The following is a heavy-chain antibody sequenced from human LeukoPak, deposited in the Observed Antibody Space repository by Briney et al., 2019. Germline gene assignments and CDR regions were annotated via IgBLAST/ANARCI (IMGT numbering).Heavy chain of an antibody. D-gene: IGHD1-20*01. V-gene: IGHV3-9*01. CDR3: ARVGRITGTTIDY. Sequence: PGGSLRLSCAASGFTFDDYAMHWVRHAPGKGLEWVSGISWNSGSIGYADSVKGRFTISRDNAKNSLYLQMNTLRAEDTAVYYCARVGRITGTTIDYWGQGTLVTVSS. J-gene: IGHJ4*02. CDR2: ISWNSGSI. CDR1: GFTFDDYA.